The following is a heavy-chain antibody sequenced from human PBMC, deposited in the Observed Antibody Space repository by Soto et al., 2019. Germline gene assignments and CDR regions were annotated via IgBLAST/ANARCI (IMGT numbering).Heavy chain of an antibody. CDR1: GYTFTSYY. D-gene: IGHD3-3*01. CDR2: INPSGGST. J-gene: IGHJ6*02. V-gene: IGHV1-46*01. CDR3: ARGDYQLRFLEWLSYYYYGMDV. Sequence: GASVKVSCKASGYTFTSYYMHWVRQAPGQGLEWMGIINPSGGSTSYAQKFQGRVTMTRDTSTSTVYMELSSLRSEDTAVYYCARGDYQLRFLEWLSYYYYGMDVWGQGTTVTVSS.